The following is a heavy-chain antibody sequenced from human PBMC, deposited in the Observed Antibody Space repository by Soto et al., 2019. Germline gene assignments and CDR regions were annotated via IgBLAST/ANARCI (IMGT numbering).Heavy chain of an antibody. D-gene: IGHD6-25*01. J-gene: IGHJ4*02. V-gene: IGHV3-23*01. Sequence: GGSLRLSCTASGFTFSSYAMSWVRQAPGMGLEWVSTISDSGVNTFFADSMKDRFTISRDNSKSTVYLQLNTVRAEDTAIYYCERALGADLLDYWGQGTRVTVSS. CDR1: GFTFSSYA. CDR3: ERALGADLLDY. CDR2: ISDSGVNT.